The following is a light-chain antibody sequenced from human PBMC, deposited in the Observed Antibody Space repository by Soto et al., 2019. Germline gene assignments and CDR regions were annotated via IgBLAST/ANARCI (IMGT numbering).Light chain of an antibody. CDR2: DNN. CDR1: SSNIGNNY. CDR3: GTCDRSLSAVV. V-gene: IGLV1-51*01. J-gene: IGLJ2*01. Sequence: QSVLTQPPSVSAAPGQKVTISCSGSSSNIGNNYVSWYQQLPGTAPKHLIYDNNKRPSGIPDRFSGSKSGTSATLGITGLQTGDEADYYCGTCDRSLSAVVFGGGTKLTVL.